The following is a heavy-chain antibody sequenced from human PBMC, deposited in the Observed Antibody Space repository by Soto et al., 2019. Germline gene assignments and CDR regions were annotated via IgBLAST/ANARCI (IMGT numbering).Heavy chain of an antibody. CDR3: AAETLDYADYEFAQYFQH. Sequence: SVKVSCKASGFTFTSSAMQWVRQARGQRLEWIGWIVVGSGNTNYAQKFQERVTITRDMSTSTAYMELSSLRSEDTAVYYCAAETLDYADYEFAQYFQHWGQGTPVTVSS. J-gene: IGHJ1*01. CDR1: GFTFTSSA. D-gene: IGHD4-17*01. CDR2: IVVGSGNT. V-gene: IGHV1-58*02.